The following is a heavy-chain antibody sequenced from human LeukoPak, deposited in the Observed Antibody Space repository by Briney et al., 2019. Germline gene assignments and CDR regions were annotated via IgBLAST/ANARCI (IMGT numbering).Heavy chain of an antibody. CDR3: ARVLRYFDWLLGGTGGAFDI. J-gene: IGHJ3*02. CDR1: GGSISSYY. CDR2: IYYSGST. V-gene: IGHV4-59*01. Sequence: PSETLSLTCTVSGGSISSYYWSWIRQPPGKGLEWIGYIYYSGSTNYNPSLKSRVTISVDTSKNQFSLKLSSVTAADTAVYYCARVLRYFDWLLGGTGGAFDIWGQGTMVTVSS. D-gene: IGHD3-9*01.